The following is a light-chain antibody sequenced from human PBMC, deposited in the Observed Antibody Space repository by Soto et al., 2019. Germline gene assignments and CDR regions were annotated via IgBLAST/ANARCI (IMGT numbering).Light chain of an antibody. Sequence: EIVLTQSPGTLSLSPGERAPLSSGAGRGVRSGYLAWYQQKPGQAPRLLIYVASSRATGIPDRFSGSGSGTDFTLTISRLEPEDFAVYYCQQYGTSPRTFGQGTKVEIK. V-gene: IGKV3-20*01. CDR2: VAS. J-gene: IGKJ1*01. CDR1: RGVRSGY. CDR3: QQYGTSPRT.